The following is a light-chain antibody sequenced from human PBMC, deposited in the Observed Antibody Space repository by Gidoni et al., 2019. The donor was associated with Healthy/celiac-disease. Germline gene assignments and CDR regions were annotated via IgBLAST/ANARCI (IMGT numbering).Light chain of an antibody. CDR1: QDISNY. V-gene: IGKV1-33*01. J-gene: IGKJ4*01. CDR3: QQYDNLPLT. CDR2: DAS. Sequence: DIQMTQSPSSLSASVGDRVTITCQASQDISNYLNWYQQKPGKAPKLLLYDASHLETGVPSRVSGSGSGTDFTFTISSLQPEDIATYYCQQYDNLPLTFGGGTKVEI.